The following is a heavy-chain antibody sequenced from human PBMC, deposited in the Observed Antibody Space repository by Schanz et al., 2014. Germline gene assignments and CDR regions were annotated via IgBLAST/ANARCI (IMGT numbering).Heavy chain of an antibody. CDR3: VRLDVHDY. J-gene: IGHJ4*02. CDR2: IGYDGSEK. D-gene: IGHD3-16*01. Sequence: VQLVESGGGLVRPGGSMRLSCTTSGLIFSTYTLHWVRQAPGKGLEWVANIGYDGSEKYYVDSVKGRFAISRDNSKNTLYLLMNSLRAEDTAVYYCVRLDVHDYWGQGTLVTVSA. V-gene: IGHV3-33*08. CDR1: GLIFSTYT.